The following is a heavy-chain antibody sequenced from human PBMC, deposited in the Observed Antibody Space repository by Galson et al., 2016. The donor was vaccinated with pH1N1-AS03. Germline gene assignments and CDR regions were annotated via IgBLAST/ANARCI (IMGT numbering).Heavy chain of an antibody. CDR3: ARAHYNADYVPDF. Sequence: SVKVSCKASGGTFGSYAINWVRQAPGQGLEWLGGIVPIFGTPTYAPKFQGRLTISADDSTSTGYMELSGLTFDDTAMYFCARAHYNADYVPDFWGQGALVTVSS. CDR1: GGTFGSYA. CDR2: IVPIFGTP. D-gene: IGHD4-17*01. V-gene: IGHV1-69*13. J-gene: IGHJ4*02.